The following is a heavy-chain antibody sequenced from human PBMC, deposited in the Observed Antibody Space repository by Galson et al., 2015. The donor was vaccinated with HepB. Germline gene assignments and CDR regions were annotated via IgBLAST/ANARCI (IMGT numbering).Heavy chain of an antibody. J-gene: IGHJ4*02. Sequence: SVKVSCKASGYTFSRYGINWVRQAPGQGLEWMGWISGYSGSADYAKRFQGRVTMTTDTSSRTAYMEVRYLRSDDTAMYYCARGGLATVGGPTFDSWGQGTLVTVSS. V-gene: IGHV1-18*01. CDR1: GYTFSRYG. D-gene: IGHD5-24*01. CDR2: ISGYSGSA. CDR3: ARGGLATVGGPTFDS.